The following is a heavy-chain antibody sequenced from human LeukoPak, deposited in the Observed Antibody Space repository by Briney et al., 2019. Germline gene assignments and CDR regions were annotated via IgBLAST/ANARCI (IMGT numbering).Heavy chain of an antibody. V-gene: IGHV1-69*13. CDR2: IIPIFGIA. Sequence: SVKVSCKASGGTFSSYAISWVRQAPGQGLEWMGGIIPIFGIANYAQKFQGRVTITADESTSTAYMELSSLRSEDTAVYYCARDGRAPYYDFWSGYGFDYWGQGTLVTVSS. D-gene: IGHD3-3*01. CDR1: GGTFSSYA. J-gene: IGHJ4*02. CDR3: ARDGRAPYYDFWSGYGFDY.